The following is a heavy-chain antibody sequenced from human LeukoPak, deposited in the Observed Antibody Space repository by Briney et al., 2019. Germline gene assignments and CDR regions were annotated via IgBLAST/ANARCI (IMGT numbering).Heavy chain of an antibody. J-gene: IGHJ6*03. Sequence: GGSLRLSCAASGFTFSSYSMNWVRQAPGKGLEWVSYISSSSSTIYYADSVKGRFTISRDNSKNTLYLQMNSLRAEDTAIYYCAKNGDRGAYCTGGTCYPYFYYYMDVWGKGTTVTI. CDR1: GFTFSSYS. V-gene: IGHV3-48*01. CDR2: ISSSSSTI. CDR3: AKNGDRGAYCTGGTCYPYFYYYMDV. D-gene: IGHD2-15*01.